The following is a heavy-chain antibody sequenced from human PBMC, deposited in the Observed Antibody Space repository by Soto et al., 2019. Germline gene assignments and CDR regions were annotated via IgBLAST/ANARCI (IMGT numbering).Heavy chain of an antibody. CDR2: IYTGGGT. CDR1: GLTVSTNP. CDR3: ARYGSGH. J-gene: IGHJ4*02. V-gene: IGHV3-66*01. Sequence: EVQLVESGGGVVQPGGSLRLSCAASGLTVSTNPMSWFRQAPGKGLEWVSVIYTGGGTHYADSVKGRFTLSRDNSKNTVNLQMNSLRHEDTAVYYCARYGSGHWGQGTLVTVSS. D-gene: IGHD4-17*01.